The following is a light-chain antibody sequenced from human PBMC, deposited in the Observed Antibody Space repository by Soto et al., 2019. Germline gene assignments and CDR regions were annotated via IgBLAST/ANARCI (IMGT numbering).Light chain of an antibody. V-gene: IGKV1-5*03. CDR2: KAS. Sequence: DIQMTQSPSTLSASVGDRITITCRASQSISSWLAWYQQKPGKAPKVLIYKASSLESGVPSRFSGSGSGTEFTLTLSSLQPDDFATYSCQQYKTYWSFGQGTKVEIK. J-gene: IGKJ1*01. CDR3: QQYKTYWS. CDR1: QSISSW.